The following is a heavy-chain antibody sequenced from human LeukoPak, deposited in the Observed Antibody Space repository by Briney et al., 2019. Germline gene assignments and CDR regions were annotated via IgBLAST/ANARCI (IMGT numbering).Heavy chain of an antibody. V-gene: IGHV1-18*01. Sequence: ASVKVSCKASGYTFTSYGISWVRQAPGQGLEWMGWISAYNGNTNYAQQRQGRVTMPTDTSTSTAYMELRSLRSDDTAVYYCARVQYYYDGSGYYEITDNDYWGQGTLVTVPS. J-gene: IGHJ4*02. CDR1: GYTFTSYG. D-gene: IGHD3-22*01. CDR3: ARVQYYYDGSGYYEITDNDY. CDR2: ISAYNGNT.